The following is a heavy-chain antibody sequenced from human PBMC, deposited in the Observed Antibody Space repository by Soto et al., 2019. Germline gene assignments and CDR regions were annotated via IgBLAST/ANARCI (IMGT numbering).Heavy chain of an antibody. Sequence: GGSLRLSCAASGFTFSSYWMHWVRQAPGKGLVWVSRINSDGSSTSYADSVKGRFTISRDNAKNTLYLQMNSLRAEDTAVYYCARVIGGRDYYGSGSNNWFDPWGRGTLVTVSS. CDR2: INSDGSST. CDR3: ARVIGGRDYYGSGSNNWFDP. V-gene: IGHV3-74*01. D-gene: IGHD3-10*01. J-gene: IGHJ5*02. CDR1: GFTFSSYW.